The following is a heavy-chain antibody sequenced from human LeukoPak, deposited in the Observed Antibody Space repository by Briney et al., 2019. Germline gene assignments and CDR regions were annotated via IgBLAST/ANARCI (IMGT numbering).Heavy chain of an antibody. Sequence: GGSLRLSCAASGFTFSSYSMNWVRQAPGKGLEWVSYISSSSSTIYYADSVKGRFTISRDNAKNSLYLQMNSLRAEDTAVYYCARAGLSSTSCYYYWGQGILVTVSS. D-gene: IGHD2-2*01. J-gene: IGHJ4*02. CDR3: ARAGLSSTSCYYY. V-gene: IGHV3-48*01. CDR1: GFTFSSYS. CDR2: ISSSSSTI.